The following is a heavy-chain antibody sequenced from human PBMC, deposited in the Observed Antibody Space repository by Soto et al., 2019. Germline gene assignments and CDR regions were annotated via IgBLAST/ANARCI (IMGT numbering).Heavy chain of an antibody. V-gene: IGHV5-51*01. CDR3: ARLEGCPNGVCHDYYYGMDV. CDR1: GYSFTSYW. Sequence: GESLKISCKGSGYSFTSYWIGWVRQMPGKGLEWMGIIYPGDSDTRYSPSFQGQVTISADKSISTAYLQWSSLKASDTAMYYCARLEGCPNGVCHDYYYGMDVWGQGTTVTASS. D-gene: IGHD2-8*01. J-gene: IGHJ6*02. CDR2: IYPGDSDT.